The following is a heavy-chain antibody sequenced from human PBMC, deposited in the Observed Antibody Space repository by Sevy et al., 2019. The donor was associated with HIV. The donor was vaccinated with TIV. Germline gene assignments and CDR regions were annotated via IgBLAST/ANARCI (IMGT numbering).Heavy chain of an antibody. Sequence: GGSLRLSCAASGFTFSNAWMSWVRQAPGKGLEWVGRIKSKIDGGTTDYAAPVKGRFIISRDDSKNTLYLQMSSLKSEDTAVYYCITDPGYSGYDEEVINYYYYGMDVWGQWTTVTVSS. CDR3: ITDPGYSGYDEEVINYYYYGMDV. D-gene: IGHD5-12*01. CDR1: GFTFSNAW. J-gene: IGHJ6*02. V-gene: IGHV3-15*01. CDR2: IKSKIDGGTT.